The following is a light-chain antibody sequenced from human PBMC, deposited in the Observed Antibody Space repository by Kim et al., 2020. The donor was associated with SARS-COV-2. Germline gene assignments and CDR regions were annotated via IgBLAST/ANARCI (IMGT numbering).Light chain of an antibody. J-gene: IGLJ2*01. CDR3: QSYDSSNQV. Sequence: GKTVTIACTGSSGSIASNYVQWYQQRPGSAPTTVIYEDNKRPSGVPDRFSGSIDSSSNSASLTISGLKTEDEADYYCQSYDSSNQVFGGGTQLTVL. V-gene: IGLV6-57*02. CDR2: EDN. CDR1: SGSIASNY.